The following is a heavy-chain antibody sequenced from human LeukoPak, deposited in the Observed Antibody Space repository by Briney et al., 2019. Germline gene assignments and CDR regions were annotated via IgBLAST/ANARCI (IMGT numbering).Heavy chain of an antibody. CDR2: INAYNGNT. J-gene: IGHJ4*02. CDR1: NYTFTSYG. D-gene: IGHD6-13*01. CDR3: AFHSSSWYFDY. V-gene: IGHV1-18*01. Sequence: GASVKVSCKASNYTFTSYGISWVRQAPGQGLEWMGWINAYNGNTNYAQKLQGRVTMTTDTSTSTAYMELRSLRSDDTAVYYCAFHSSSWYFDYWGQGTLVTVSS.